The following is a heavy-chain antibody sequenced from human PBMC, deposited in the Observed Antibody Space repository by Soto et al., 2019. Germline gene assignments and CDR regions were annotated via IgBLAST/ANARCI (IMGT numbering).Heavy chain of an antibody. CDR3: ARGGGWEQQLVHYYYYYMDV. Sequence: SETLSLTCTVSGGTISSYYWSWIRQPPGKGLEWIGYIYYSGNTTYNPSLKSRITISVDTSKNQFSLRLSSVTAADTAAYYCARGGGWEQQLVHYYYYYMDVWGKGTTVTVSS. J-gene: IGHJ6*03. D-gene: IGHD6-13*01. V-gene: IGHV4-59*01. CDR1: GGTISSYY. CDR2: IYYSGNT.